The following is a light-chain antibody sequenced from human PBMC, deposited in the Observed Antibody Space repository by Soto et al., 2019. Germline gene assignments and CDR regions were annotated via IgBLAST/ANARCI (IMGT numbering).Light chain of an antibody. J-gene: IGKJ1*01. CDR1: QSVSSSY. CDR2: GAS. V-gene: IGKV3-20*01. CDR3: QQYSSSPET. Sequence: EIVLTQSPGTLSLSPGERATLSCRASQSVSSSYLAWYQQKPGQAPRLLIYGASSRAIGIPDRFSGSGSGTDFTLTISRLEPEDFVVYYCQQYSSSPETFGQGTKVEIK.